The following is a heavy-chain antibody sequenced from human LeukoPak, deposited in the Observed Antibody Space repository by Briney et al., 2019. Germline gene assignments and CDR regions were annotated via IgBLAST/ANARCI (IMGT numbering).Heavy chain of an antibody. Sequence: SETLSLTCTVSGGSISSYYWSWIRQPPGKGREWIGYIYYSGSTNYNPSLKSRVTISVDTSKNQFSLKLSSVTAADTAVYYCARLYGRNSELHFDYWGQGTLVTVSS. CDR2: IYYSGST. CDR1: GGSISSYY. D-gene: IGHD4-23*01. V-gene: IGHV4-59*08. CDR3: ARLYGRNSELHFDY. J-gene: IGHJ4*02.